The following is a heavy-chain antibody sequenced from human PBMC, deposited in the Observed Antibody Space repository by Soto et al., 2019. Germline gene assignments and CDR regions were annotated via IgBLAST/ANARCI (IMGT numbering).Heavy chain of an antibody. CDR2: ITDSGGDA. CDR1: VITFGSRA. V-gene: IGHV3-23*01. D-gene: IGHD3-10*01. Sequence: GWSLRLSCVSSVITFGSRAMSWVRQAPGEGLEWVSTITDSGGDAKYADSVRGRFTISRDNSKNTLYLQMSSLRAEDSAVYYCARGPTDSYPGSRIFDFWGRGTLVTVSS. J-gene: IGHJ4*02. CDR3: ARGPTDSYPGSRIFDF.